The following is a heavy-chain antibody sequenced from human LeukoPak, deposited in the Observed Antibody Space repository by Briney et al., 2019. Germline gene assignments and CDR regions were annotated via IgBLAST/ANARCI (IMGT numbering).Heavy chain of an antibody. Sequence: PGGSLRLSCTASGFTFTNYAMSWVRQAPGKGREWVSAISGSTGRTYYADSVKGRFTISRDNSKNTLYLKMNNLRAEDTAVYYCAPRVVGSAPFDYWGQGTLVTVSS. CDR2: ISGSTGRT. V-gene: IGHV3-23*01. CDR1: GFTFTNYA. CDR3: APRVVGSAPFDY. J-gene: IGHJ4*02. D-gene: IGHD2-15*01.